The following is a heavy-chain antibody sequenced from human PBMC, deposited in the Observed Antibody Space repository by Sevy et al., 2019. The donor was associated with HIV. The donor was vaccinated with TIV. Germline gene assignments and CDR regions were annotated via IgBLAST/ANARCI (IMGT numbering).Heavy chain of an antibody. CDR3: ARDQRYYDFWSGLDGGIYGMDV. CDR1: GFTFSSYS. CDR2: ISSSSSYI. Sequence: GGSLRLSCAASGFTFSSYSMNWVRQAPGKGLEWVSSISSSSSYIYYADSVKGRFTISRDNAKNSLYLQMNSLRAEDTAVYYYARDQRYYDFWSGLDGGIYGMDVWGQGTTVTVSS. D-gene: IGHD3-3*01. V-gene: IGHV3-21*01. J-gene: IGHJ6*02.